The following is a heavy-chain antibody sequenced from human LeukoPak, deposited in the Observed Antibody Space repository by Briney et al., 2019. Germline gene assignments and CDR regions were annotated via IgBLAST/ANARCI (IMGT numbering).Heavy chain of an antibody. CDR1: GFTFSSYW. CDR3: ARGDPGSTWSCFDN. D-gene: IGHD6-13*01. V-gene: IGHV3-7*01. J-gene: IGHJ4*02. CDR2: IKQDGSEK. Sequence: GGSLRLSCAASGFTFSSYWMSWVRQAPGKGLEWVANIKQDGSEKYYVDSVKGRFTISRDNAKNSLYLQMNSLRAEDTGVYYCARGDPGSTWSCFDNWGLGTLVTVSP.